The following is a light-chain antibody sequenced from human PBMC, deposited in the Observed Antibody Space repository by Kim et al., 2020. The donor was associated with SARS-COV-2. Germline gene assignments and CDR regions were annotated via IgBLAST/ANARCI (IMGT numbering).Light chain of an antibody. V-gene: IGKV1-5*03. CDR3: QQHFSYPHT. Sequence: ASVGDRVTITCRASQRITTWLAWYQQKPGKAPKLLIYKASTLDTEVPSRFSGSGSETEFTLTISSLQPDDFATYFCQQHFSYPHTFGQGTKVDIK. J-gene: IGKJ2*01. CDR1: QRITTW. CDR2: KAS.